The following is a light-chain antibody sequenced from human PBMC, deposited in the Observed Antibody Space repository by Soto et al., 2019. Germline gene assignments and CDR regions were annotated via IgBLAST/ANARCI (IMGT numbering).Light chain of an antibody. CDR1: SSDVGGYNY. CDR3: SSYAGSNTVV. Sequence: QSALTQPPSASGSPGQSVTISCTGTSSDVGGYNYVSWYQQHPGKAPKVMIYEVSTRPSGVPDRFSGSKSGNTASLTVSGLQAEDEADYYCSSYAGSNTVVFGGGTKLTVL. J-gene: IGLJ2*01. V-gene: IGLV2-8*01. CDR2: EVS.